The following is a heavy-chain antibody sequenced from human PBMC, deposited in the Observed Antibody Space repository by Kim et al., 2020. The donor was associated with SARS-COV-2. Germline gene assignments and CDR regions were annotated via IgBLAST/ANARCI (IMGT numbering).Heavy chain of an antibody. V-gene: IGHV3-48*02. CDR1: GFTFSSYS. Sequence: GGSLRLSCAASGFTFSSYSMNWVRQAPGKGLEWVSYISSSSSTIYYADSVKGRFTISRDNAKNSLYLQMNSLRDEDTAVYYCASELGYCSSTSCYLAVTTRLRPDYRGQGTLVTVSS. CDR3: ASELGYCSSTSCYLAVTTRLRPDY. J-gene: IGHJ4*02. CDR2: ISSSSSTI. D-gene: IGHD2-2*01.